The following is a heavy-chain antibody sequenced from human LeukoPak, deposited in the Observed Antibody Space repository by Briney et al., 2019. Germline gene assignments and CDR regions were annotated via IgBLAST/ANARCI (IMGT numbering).Heavy chain of an antibody. CDR2: MNPNSGNT. Sequence: ASVKVSCKASGYTFTSYDINWVRQATGQGLEWMGWMNPNSGNTGYAQKFQGRVTMTRNTSISTAYMELSSLRSEDTAVYYCARGPSYSSGWYGDFDYWGQGTLVTVSS. CDR3: ARGPSYSSGWYGDFDY. J-gene: IGHJ4*02. CDR1: GYTFTSYD. D-gene: IGHD6-19*01. V-gene: IGHV1-8*01.